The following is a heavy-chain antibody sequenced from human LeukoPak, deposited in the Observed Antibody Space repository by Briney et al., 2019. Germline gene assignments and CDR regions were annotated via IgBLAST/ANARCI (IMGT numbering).Heavy chain of an antibody. D-gene: IGHD6-13*01. J-gene: IGHJ3*02. Sequence: ASVKVSCKTSGYTFTGYYMHWVRQAPEQGLEWMGWINPNSGGTNYAQKFQGRVAMTRDTSISTAYMELSRLRSDDTAVYYCARDSAGGDAFDIWGQGTMVTVSS. CDR1: GYTFTGYY. V-gene: IGHV1-2*02. CDR3: ARDSAGGDAFDI. CDR2: INPNSGGT.